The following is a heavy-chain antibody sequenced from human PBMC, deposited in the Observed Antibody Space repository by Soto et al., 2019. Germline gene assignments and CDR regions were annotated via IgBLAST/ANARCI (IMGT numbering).Heavy chain of an antibody. J-gene: IGHJ5*02. V-gene: IGHV3-11*05. CDR1: GFTVSTYY. D-gene: IGHD2-15*01. Sequence: QVQLMESGGGLVKPGGSLRLSCAASGFTVSTYYMIWIRQAPGKGLELVSYITTGTTKTYYADSMRGRFTISSDNAKNSRYQQMNSLRGEDTALYCCARVLGYRSGERWSGYRFDPWGKGTLVTVSS. CDR3: ARVLGYRSGERWSGYRFDP. CDR2: ITTGTTKT.